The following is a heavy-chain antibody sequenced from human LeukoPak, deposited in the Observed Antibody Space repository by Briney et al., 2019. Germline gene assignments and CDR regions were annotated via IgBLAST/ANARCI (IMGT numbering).Heavy chain of an antibody. CDR1: GYTFTSYY. V-gene: IGHV1-46*01. Sequence: ASVKVSCKASGYTFTSYYMHWARQAPGQGLEWMGIISPSGGSTSYAQKFQGRVTMTRDTSTSTVCMELSSLRSEDTAVYYCARGKTAMVMVYWGQGTLVTVSS. CDR2: ISPSGGST. CDR3: ARGKTAMVMVY. J-gene: IGHJ4*02. D-gene: IGHD5-18*01.